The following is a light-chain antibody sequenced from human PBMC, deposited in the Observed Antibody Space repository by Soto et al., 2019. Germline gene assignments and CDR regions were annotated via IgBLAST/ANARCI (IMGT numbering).Light chain of an antibody. V-gene: IGLV2-14*01. Sequence: QPALTQPASVSGSPGQSITISCTGTSSDVGAYNYVSWYQQHPGKAPKLIIYDVTNRPSGVSDRFSGSKSGNTASLTISGLQAEDEADYHCSSHTTTSALDIFGGGTKVTVL. CDR2: DVT. J-gene: IGLJ2*01. CDR1: SSDVGAYNY. CDR3: SSHTTTSALDI.